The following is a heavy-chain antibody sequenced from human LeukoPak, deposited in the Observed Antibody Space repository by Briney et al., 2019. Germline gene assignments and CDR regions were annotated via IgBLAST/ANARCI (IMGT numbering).Heavy chain of an antibody. Sequence: PGGSLRLSCAASGFTFSSYEMNWVRQAPGKGLEWVSYISSGGNTIYYADSVKGRFTISRDNAKNSLYLQINSLRAEDTAVYYCAREGTAMVSFDYWGQGTLVTVSS. D-gene: IGHD5-18*01. V-gene: IGHV3-48*03. CDR3: AREGTAMVSFDY. CDR2: ISSGGNTI. J-gene: IGHJ4*02. CDR1: GFTFSSYE.